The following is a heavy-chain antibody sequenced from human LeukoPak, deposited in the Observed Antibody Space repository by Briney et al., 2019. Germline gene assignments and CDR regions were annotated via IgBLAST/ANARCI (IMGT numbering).Heavy chain of an antibody. Sequence: PGGSLRLSCAASGFTFSNFAMTWVRQAPGKGLEWVSAISGSGDKTHYADSVKGRFTISRDNSKSVLYMQLNNLRLEDTAVYYCGEGHWGRGTLVTVSS. CDR3: GEGH. CDR1: GFTFSNFA. J-gene: IGHJ4*02. CDR2: ISGSGDKT. V-gene: IGHV3-23*01.